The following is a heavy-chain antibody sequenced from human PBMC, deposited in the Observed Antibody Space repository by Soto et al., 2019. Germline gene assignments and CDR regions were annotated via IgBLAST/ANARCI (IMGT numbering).Heavy chain of an antibody. D-gene: IGHD1-20*01. J-gene: IGHJ4*02. CDR2: SSPYNGNT. V-gene: IGHV1-18*01. CDR3: ARGRITDLGTFDY. Sequence: QVQLVQSGAEMKKPGASVKVSCKASGYTFINYDISWLRQAPGQGLEWMGWSSPYNGNTNYAHKFQGRVTMTADTSASSGYMELRSLRSDDTAVYFCARGRITDLGTFDYWGQGTLVTVSS. CDR1: GYTFINYD.